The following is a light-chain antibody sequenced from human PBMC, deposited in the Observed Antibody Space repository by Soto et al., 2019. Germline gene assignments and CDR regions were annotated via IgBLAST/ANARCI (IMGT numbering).Light chain of an antibody. CDR1: SGHSSYA. V-gene: IGLV4-69*01. J-gene: IGLJ3*02. CDR2: LNSDGSH. CDR3: QTWGTGPWV. Sequence: QPVPTQSPSASASLGASVKLTCTLSSGHSSYAIAWHQQQPEKGPRYLMKLNSDGSHSKGDGIPDRFSGSSSGAERYLTISSLQSEDEADYYCQTWGTGPWVFGGGTKLTVL.